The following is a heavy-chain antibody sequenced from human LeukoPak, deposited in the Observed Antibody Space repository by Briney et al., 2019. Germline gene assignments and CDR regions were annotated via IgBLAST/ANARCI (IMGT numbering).Heavy chain of an antibody. J-gene: IGHJ5*02. D-gene: IGHD3-16*02. V-gene: IGHV1-18*01. CDR1: GYTFTSYG. Sequence: ASVKVSCKASGYTFTSYGISWVRQAPGQGLEWMGWISAYNGNTNYAQKLQGRVTMTTDTSTSTAYMELRSLRSDDTAVYYCARAGYDYVWGSYRNWFDPWGQGTLVTVSS. CDR3: ARAGYDYVWGSYRNWFDP. CDR2: ISAYNGNT.